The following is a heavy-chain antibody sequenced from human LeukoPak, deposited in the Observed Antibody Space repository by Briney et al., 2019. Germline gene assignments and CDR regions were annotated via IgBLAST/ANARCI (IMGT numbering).Heavy chain of an antibody. CDR3: ARLGAYCSSTSCRNWFDP. D-gene: IGHD2-2*01. J-gene: IGHJ5*02. CDR2: IIPIFGTA. Sequence: SVKVSCKASGGTFSSYAISWVRQAPGQGLEWMGGIIPIFGTANYAQKFQGRVTITADESTSTAYMELSSLRSEDTAVYYCARLGAYCSSTSCRNWFDPWGQGTLVTVSS. V-gene: IGHV1-69*13. CDR1: GGTFSSYA.